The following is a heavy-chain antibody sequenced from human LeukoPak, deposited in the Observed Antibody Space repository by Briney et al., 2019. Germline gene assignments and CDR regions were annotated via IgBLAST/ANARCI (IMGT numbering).Heavy chain of an antibody. D-gene: IGHD6-13*01. V-gene: IGHV3-23*01. CDR1: GFTFSSYW. J-gene: IGHJ4*02. CDR2: ISGSGGST. CDR3: AREEGYSFDY. Sequence: QPGGSLRLSCAASGFTFSSYWMHWVRQAPGKGLVWVSAISGSGGSTYYADSVKGRFTISRDNSKNTLYLQMNSLRAEDTAVYYCAREEGYSFDYWGQGTLVTVSS.